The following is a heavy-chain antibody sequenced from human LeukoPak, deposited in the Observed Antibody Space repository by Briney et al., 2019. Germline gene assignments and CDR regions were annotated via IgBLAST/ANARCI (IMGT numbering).Heavy chain of an antibody. D-gene: IGHD4-17*01. CDR1: GGSISSYY. J-gene: IGHJ3*02. V-gene: IGHV4-34*01. CDR3: ARGPDYYGDYISWFPDAFHI. Sequence: SETLSLTCTVSGGSISSYYWSWIRQSPEKGLEWIGEIKYDGTTNYNPSLTSRVTMSIDKATNQFHLKVTSLTAADTAVYYCARGPDYYGDYISWFPDAFHIWGQGTLVSVSP. CDR2: IKYDGTT.